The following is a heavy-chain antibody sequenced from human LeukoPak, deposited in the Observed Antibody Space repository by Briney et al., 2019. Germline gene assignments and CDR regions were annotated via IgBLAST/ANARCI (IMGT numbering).Heavy chain of an antibody. CDR2: IYYSGST. J-gene: IGHJ3*02. D-gene: IGHD6-19*01. CDR1: GDSISSYY. Sequence: SETLSLTCTVSGDSISSYYWSWIRQPPGKGLEWIGYIYYSGSTNYNPSLKSRVTISVDTSKNQFSLKLSSVTAADTAVYYCARVDRIAVAGGFDAFDIWGQGTMVTVSS. V-gene: IGHV4-59*01. CDR3: ARVDRIAVAGGFDAFDI.